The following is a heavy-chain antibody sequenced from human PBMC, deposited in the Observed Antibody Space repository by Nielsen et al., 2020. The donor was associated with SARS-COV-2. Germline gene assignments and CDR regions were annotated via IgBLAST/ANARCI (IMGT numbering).Heavy chain of an antibody. V-gene: IGHV4-59*01. Sequence: GSLRLSCTVSGGSTTNYYWSWIRQAPGKGLEWIGYIYYSGSTNYNPSLKSRVTMSVDTSRNQFSLKLDSVTAADTAVYYCARCSERYFYYYGMDVWGRGTTVTVSS. CDR1: GGSTTNYY. CDR3: ARCSERYFYYYGMDV. CDR2: IYYSGST. J-gene: IGHJ6*02. D-gene: IGHD6-19*01.